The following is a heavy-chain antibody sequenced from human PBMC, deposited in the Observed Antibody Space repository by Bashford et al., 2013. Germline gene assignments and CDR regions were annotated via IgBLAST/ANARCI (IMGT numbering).Heavy chain of an antibody. Sequence: WVRQAPGQRLEWMGSMDGGSSHARYSPRFEGRVTITRDTSASTGYMEVFSLRSEDTAVYYCAKDASWGSGAYGMDVWGQGTTVTVSS. CDR3: AKDASWGSGAYGMDV. J-gene: IGHJ6*02. V-gene: IGHV1-3*01. D-gene: IGHD3-10*01. CDR2: MDGGSSHA.